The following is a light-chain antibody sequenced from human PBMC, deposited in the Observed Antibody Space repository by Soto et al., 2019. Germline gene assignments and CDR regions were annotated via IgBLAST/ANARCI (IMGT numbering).Light chain of an antibody. CDR2: DAS. J-gene: IGKJ3*01. CDR3: QNYDSLPVT. V-gene: IGKV1-27*01. Sequence: DIQMTQSPSSLSASIGDRVTITCRASQGINNYLAWYQQKPGKPPVFLIYDASTLQSAVPSRFSGSGSGTDFTLTINSLQPEDVATYYCQNYDSLPVTFGPGTKVEIK. CDR1: QGINNY.